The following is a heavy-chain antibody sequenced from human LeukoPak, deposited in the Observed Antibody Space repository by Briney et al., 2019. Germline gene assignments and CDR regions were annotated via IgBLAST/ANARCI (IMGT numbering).Heavy chain of an antibody. D-gene: IGHD6-19*01. V-gene: IGHV3-30*18. J-gene: IGHJ4*02. CDR3: AKDSRSGWYIGYFDY. CDR1: GFTFSSYG. Sequence: GGSLRLSCAASGFTFSSYGMHWVRQAPGKGLEWVAVISYDGSNKYYADSVKGRFTISRDNSKNTLYLQMNSLRAEDTAVYYCAKDSRSGWYIGYFDYWGQGALVTVSS. CDR2: ISYDGSNK.